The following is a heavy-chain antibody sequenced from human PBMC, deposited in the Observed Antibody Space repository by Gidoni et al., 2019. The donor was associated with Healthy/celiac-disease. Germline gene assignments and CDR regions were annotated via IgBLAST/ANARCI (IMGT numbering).Heavy chain of an antibody. V-gene: IGHV5-51*01. CDR1: GYSFTSYW. CDR3: V. J-gene: IGHJ6*02. CDR2: IYPGDSDT. Sequence: EVQLVQSGAEVKKPGESLKISCKGSGYSFTSYWIGWVRQMPGKGLEWMGIIYPGDSDTRYSPSFQGQVTISADKSINTAMYYCARVDRSYYYYGMDVWGQGTTVTVSS. D-gene: IGHD3-10*01.